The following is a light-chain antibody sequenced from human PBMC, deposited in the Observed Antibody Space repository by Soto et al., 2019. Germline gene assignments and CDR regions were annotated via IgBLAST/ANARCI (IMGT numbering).Light chain of an antibody. CDR2: GAS. J-gene: IGKJ2*01. CDR1: PSVSSTY. Sequence: EIVLTQSPGTLSLSPGERATLSCRASPSVSSTYIAWYQQNPGQAPRLLIYGASNRATGIPDRFSGSGSGTDFTLTISRLEPEDFAVYFCQQYGRSPPFTFGQGTKVEIK. V-gene: IGKV3-20*01. CDR3: QQYGRSPPFT.